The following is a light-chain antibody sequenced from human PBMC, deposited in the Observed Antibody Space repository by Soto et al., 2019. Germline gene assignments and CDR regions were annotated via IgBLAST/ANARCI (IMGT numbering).Light chain of an antibody. CDR2: DVS. Sequence: QSVLAQPASVSGSPGQSITISCTGTSSDVGGYDYVSWYQHHPGKAPKLMIYDVSNRPSGVSNRFSGSKSGNTASLTISGLQAEDEADYYCSSYTSSSIYVLGNGTKVTV. J-gene: IGLJ1*01. CDR1: SSDVGGYDY. V-gene: IGLV2-14*03. CDR3: SSYTSSSIYV.